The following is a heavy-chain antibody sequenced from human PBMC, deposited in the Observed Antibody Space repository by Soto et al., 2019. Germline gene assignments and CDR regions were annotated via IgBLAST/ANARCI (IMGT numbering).Heavy chain of an antibody. CDR3: VRGGYVHAFDY. CDR1: GGSISYYY. CDR2: IYYSGNT. Sequence: SETLSLTCTVSGGSISYYYWGWTWQPPGKGLEWIGSIYYSGNTHYNPSLKSRVTISVDTSMNQFSLNLDSVTAVDSAVYYCVRGGYVHAFDYWGQGALVTVSS. J-gene: IGHJ4*02. V-gene: IGHV4-59*01. D-gene: IGHD5-12*01.